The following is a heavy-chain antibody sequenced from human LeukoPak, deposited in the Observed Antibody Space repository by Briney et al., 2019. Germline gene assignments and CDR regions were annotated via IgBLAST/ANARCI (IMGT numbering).Heavy chain of an antibody. CDR3: ARDRRRELVHAFDV. D-gene: IGHD1-26*01. CDR2: IDYTEST. CDR1: GGSISTYY. V-gene: IGHV4-59*01. Sequence: ASETLSLTCTVSGGSISTYYWSWIRQPPGKGLEWIAYIDYTESTNYNPSLKSRVAITVDTSKNQFSLKLSSVTAADTAVYYCARDRRRELVHAFDVWGQGTMVTVSS. J-gene: IGHJ3*01.